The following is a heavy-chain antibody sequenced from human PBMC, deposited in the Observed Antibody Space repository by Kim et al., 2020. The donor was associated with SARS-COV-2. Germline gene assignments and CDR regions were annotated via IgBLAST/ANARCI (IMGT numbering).Heavy chain of an antibody. V-gene: IGHV3-21*01. Sequence: GGSLRLSCAASGFTFSIYTMSWVRQTPQKGLEWVSLINNDHAIVYADSVKGRFTIPRDNAKNSVYLQMTSLRAEDTAVYYCARDCSSMACPEPFLGIDVWGRGTRVTVSS. J-gene: IGHJ6*02. CDR2: INNDHAI. CDR1: GFTFSIYT. CDR3: ARDCSSMACPEPFLGIDV. D-gene: IGHD2-2*01.